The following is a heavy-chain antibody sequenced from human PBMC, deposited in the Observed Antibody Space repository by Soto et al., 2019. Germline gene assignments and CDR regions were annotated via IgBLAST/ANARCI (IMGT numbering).Heavy chain of an antibody. D-gene: IGHD6-13*01. CDR2: INPKSGGT. CDR1: GYTFTDYF. Sequence: ASVKVSCKASGYTFTDYFMYWVRQAPGRGLEWMGWINPKSGGTNYAQKFQDRVTMARDTSINTAYMELSRLRSDDTAMYYCAKAQFGSSTWYYYGMDVWGQGTTVTVSS. CDR3: AKAQFGSSTWYYYGMDV. V-gene: IGHV1-2*02. J-gene: IGHJ6*02.